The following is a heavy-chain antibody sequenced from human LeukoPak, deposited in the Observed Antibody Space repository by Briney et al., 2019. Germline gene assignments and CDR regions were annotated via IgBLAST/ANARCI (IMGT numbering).Heavy chain of an antibody. J-gene: IGHJ4*02. Sequence: ASVKVSCKASGYAFTSYGISWVRQAPRQGLEWMGWISAYNGNTNYAQKLQGRVTMTTDTSTSTAYMELRSLRSDDTAVYYCATQTYSGSYFNYWGQGTLVTVSS. CDR1: GYAFTSYG. CDR3: ATQTYSGSYFNY. D-gene: IGHD1-26*01. V-gene: IGHV1-18*01. CDR2: ISAYNGNT.